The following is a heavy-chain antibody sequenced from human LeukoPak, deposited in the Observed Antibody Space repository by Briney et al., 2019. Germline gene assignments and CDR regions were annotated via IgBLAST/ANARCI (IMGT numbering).Heavy chain of an antibody. Sequence: SETLSLTCTVSGGSISSYYWSWIRQPPGKGLEWIGYIYYSGSTNYNPSLKSRVTISVDTSKNQFSLKLSSVTAADTAVYCCARDGVGATLDFDYWGQGTLVTVSS. D-gene: IGHD1-26*01. CDR2: IYYSGST. J-gene: IGHJ4*02. CDR3: ARDGVGATLDFDY. CDR1: GGSISSYY. V-gene: IGHV4-59*01.